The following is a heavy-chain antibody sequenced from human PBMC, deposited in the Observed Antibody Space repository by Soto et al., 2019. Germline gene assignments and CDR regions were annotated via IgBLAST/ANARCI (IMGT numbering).Heavy chain of an antibody. Sequence: ASVKVSCKASGYTFTSSDINWVRQATGQGLEWMGIINPNGGTTHYAQKFQDRITMTRDTSTSTVFLELSSLRSEDTAVYYCARDRSDFLWGTFRYTFFYWGQGTLVTVSS. CDR2: INPNGGTT. J-gene: IGHJ4*02. V-gene: IGHV1-46*03. CDR3: ARDRSDFLWGTFRYTFFY. D-gene: IGHD3-16*02. CDR1: GYTFTSSD.